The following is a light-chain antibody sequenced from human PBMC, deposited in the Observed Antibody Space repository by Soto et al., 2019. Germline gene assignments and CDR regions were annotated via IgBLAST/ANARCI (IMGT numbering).Light chain of an antibody. Sequence: EIVLTQSPGTLSLSPGERATLSCRASQSVGSTYLVWYQQKPGQPPRLLIYAASTRATDVPARFSGGGSETEFTLTISSLQSEDFAVYFCQQYNIWPLWTFGQGTKVDIK. CDR2: AAS. CDR3: QQYNIWPLWT. J-gene: IGKJ1*01. V-gene: IGKV3-15*01. CDR1: QSVGSTY.